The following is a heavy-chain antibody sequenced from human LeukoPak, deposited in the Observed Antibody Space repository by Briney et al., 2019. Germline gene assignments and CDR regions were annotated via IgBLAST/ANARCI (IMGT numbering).Heavy chain of an antibody. V-gene: IGHV4-59*08. Sequence: SETLSLTCTVSGGSISNYYWSWIRQPPGKGLEWIGYIHYSGNYNYSPSLKSRVTISVDTSKNQFSLKLRSVTAADTAVYYCARHRLEQWLIWYFNLWGRGTLVTVSS. J-gene: IGHJ2*01. CDR2: IHYSGNY. D-gene: IGHD6-19*01. CDR3: ARHRLEQWLIWYFNL. CDR1: GGSISNYY.